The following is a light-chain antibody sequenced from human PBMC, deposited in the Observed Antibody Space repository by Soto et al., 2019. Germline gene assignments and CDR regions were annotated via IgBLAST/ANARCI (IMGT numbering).Light chain of an antibody. CDR2: GNS. Sequence: QSVLTQPPSVSGAPGQRVTISCTGSSSNIGAGYDVHWYQQLPGTAPKLLIYGNSNRPSGVPDRFSGSKSGTSASLAITGLQAEDEADYYCQSFDSSLSGSVLGGGTKLTVL. J-gene: IGLJ3*02. CDR3: QSFDSSLSGSV. CDR1: SSNIGAGYD. V-gene: IGLV1-40*01.